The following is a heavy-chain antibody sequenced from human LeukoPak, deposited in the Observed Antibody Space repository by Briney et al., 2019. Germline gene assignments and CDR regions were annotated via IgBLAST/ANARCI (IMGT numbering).Heavy chain of an antibody. CDR3: AREVYYYDSSGYYQPVAY. V-gene: IGHV1-46*01. CDR1: GYTFTSYY. CDR2: FNPSGGST. D-gene: IGHD3-22*01. J-gene: IGHJ4*02. Sequence: ASVKVSCKASGYTFTSYYMHWVRQAPGQGLEWLGVFNPSGGSTSYAQKFQGRVTMTRDTSTSTVYMELSSLRSEDTAVYYCAREVYYYDSSGYYQPVAYWGQGTLVTVAS.